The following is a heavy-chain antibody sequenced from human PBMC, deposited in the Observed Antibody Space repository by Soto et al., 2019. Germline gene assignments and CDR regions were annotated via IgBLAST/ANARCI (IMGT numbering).Heavy chain of an antibody. Sequence: VKVSCKASGGTFSNYAINWVRQAPGQGLEWMGGIIPIFGTANYAQKFQGRVTITADESTSTAYLDLSRLRSEDTAVYYCARPVEMATISRSYLFYWGQGTLVTVSS. CDR3: ARPVEMATISRSYLFY. D-gene: IGHD5-12*01. V-gene: IGHV1-69*13. CDR1: GGTFSNYA. CDR2: IIPIFGTA. J-gene: IGHJ4*02.